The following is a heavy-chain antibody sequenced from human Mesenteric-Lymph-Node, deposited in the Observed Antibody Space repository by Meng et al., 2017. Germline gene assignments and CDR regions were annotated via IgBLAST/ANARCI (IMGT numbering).Heavy chain of an antibody. CDR3: AKVRGGSYQSWYFDL. Sequence: GESLKISCAASGFTFSSYGMHWVRQAPGKGLEWVAVIWYDGSNKYYADSVKGRFTISRDNSKNTLYLQMNSLRAEDTAVYYCAKVRGGSYQSWYFDLWGRGTLVTVCS. J-gene: IGHJ2*01. D-gene: IGHD1-26*01. V-gene: IGHV3-33*06. CDR2: IWYDGSNK. CDR1: GFTFSSYG.